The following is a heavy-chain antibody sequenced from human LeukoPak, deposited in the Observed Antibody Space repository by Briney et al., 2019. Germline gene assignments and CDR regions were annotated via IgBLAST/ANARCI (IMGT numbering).Heavy chain of an antibody. D-gene: IGHD3-22*01. CDR1: GYTFTGYY. CDR3: ASTPCYYDSSGYPFDY. J-gene: IGHJ4*02. CDR2: INPNSGGT. V-gene: IGHV1-2*02. Sequence: GASVKVSCKASGYTFTGYYMDWVRQGHGQGREWMVWINPNSGGTNYAQKFQGRVTMTRDTSISTAYMELSRLRSDDTAVYYCASTPCYYDSSGYPFDYWGQGTLVTVSS.